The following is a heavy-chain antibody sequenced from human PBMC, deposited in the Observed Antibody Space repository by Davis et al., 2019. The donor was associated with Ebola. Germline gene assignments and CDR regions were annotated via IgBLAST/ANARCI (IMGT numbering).Heavy chain of an antibody. CDR1: GYSFTSYW. Sequence: PGGSLRLSCKGSGYSFTSYWISWVRQLPGKGLEWMGRIDPSDSYTNYSPSFQGHVTISADKSISTAYLQWSSLKASDTAMYYCARRLGWELSHFDYWGQGTLVTVSS. D-gene: IGHD1-26*01. V-gene: IGHV5-10-1*01. J-gene: IGHJ4*02. CDR2: IDPSDSYT. CDR3: ARRLGWELSHFDY.